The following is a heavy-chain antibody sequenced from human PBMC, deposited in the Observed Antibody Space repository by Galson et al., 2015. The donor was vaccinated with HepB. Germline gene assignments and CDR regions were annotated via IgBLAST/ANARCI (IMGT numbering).Heavy chain of an antibody. J-gene: IGHJ4*02. D-gene: IGHD6-6*01. CDR3: ARLGSEKQLVVTRDY. CDR1: GYTFTSYA. Sequence: SVKVSCKASGYTFTSYAMHWVRQAPGQRLEWMGWINAGNGNTKYSQKFQGRVTITRDTSASTAYMELSSLRSEDTAVYYCARLGSEKQLVVTRDYWGQGTLVTVSS. CDR2: INAGNGNT. V-gene: IGHV1-3*01.